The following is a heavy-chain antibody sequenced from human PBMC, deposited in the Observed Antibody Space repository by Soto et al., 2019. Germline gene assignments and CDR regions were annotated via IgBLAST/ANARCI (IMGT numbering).Heavy chain of an antibody. J-gene: IGHJ5*02. V-gene: IGHV3-74*01. CDR3: ARVRRGYCSGGSCYWFDP. CDR1: GFTFSSYW. Sequence: GESLKISCAASGFTFSSYWMHWVRQAPGKGLVWVSRINSDGSSTSYADSVKGRFTISRDNAKNTLYLQMNSLRAEDTAVYYCARVRRGYCSGGSCYWFDPWGQGTLVTVSS. CDR2: INSDGSST. D-gene: IGHD2-15*01.